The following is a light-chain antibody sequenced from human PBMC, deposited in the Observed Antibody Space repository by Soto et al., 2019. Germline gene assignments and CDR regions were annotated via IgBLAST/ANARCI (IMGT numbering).Light chain of an antibody. Sequence: QSALTQPASVSGSPGQSITISCTGTSSDIGSYNYVSWYQQHPGKAPKLIIYDVSNRPSGVSDRFSGSKSGNTAPLTISGLQAEDEADYYCTSWTTSTTMIFGGGTKVTVL. CDR2: DVS. CDR1: SSDIGSYNY. J-gene: IGLJ2*01. V-gene: IGLV2-14*03. CDR3: TSWTTSTTMI.